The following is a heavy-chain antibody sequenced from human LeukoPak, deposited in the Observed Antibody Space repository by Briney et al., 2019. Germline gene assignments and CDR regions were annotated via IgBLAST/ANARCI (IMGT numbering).Heavy chain of an antibody. CDR2: IKSDGSYT. J-gene: IGHJ4*02. D-gene: IGHD1-26*01. Sequence: GGSLRLSCPASGFTFSSYWMHWVRQAPGKGLVWVSRIKSDGSYTGYADSVKGRFTISRDDAENALYLQMNSLRVGDTAVYYCARGIVGATDADYWGQGTLVTVSS. CDR3: ARGIVGATDADY. CDR1: GFTFSSYW. V-gene: IGHV3-74*01.